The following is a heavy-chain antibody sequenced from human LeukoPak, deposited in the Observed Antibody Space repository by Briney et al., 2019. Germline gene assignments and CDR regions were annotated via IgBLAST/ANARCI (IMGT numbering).Heavy chain of an antibody. J-gene: IGHJ4*02. Sequence: GGSLRLSCAASGFTFSSYAMHRVRQAPGKGLEYVSAISSNGGSTYYANSVKGRFTISRDNSKNTLYLQMGSLRAEDMAVYYCARDSGNTGIANWGQGTLVTLSS. CDR1: GFTFSSYA. D-gene: IGHD3-10*01. CDR2: ISSNGGST. V-gene: IGHV3-64*01. CDR3: ARDSGNTGIAN.